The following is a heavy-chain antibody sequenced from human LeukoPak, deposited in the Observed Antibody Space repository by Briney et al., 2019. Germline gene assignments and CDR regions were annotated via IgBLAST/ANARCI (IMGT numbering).Heavy chain of an antibody. CDR2: INPNSGGT. J-gene: IGHJ3*02. CDR3: ARDGVATDAFDI. V-gene: IGHV1-2*02. Sequence: ASVKVSCKASGYTFTGYYMHWARQAPGQGLEWMGWINPNSGGTNYAQKFQGRVTMTRDTSISTAYMELSRLRSDDTAVYYCARDGVATDAFDIWGRGTMVTVSS. CDR1: GYTFTGYY. D-gene: IGHD2-15*01.